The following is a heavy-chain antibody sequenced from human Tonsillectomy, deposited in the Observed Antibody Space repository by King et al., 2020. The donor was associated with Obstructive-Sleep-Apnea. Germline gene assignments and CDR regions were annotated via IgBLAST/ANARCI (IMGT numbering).Heavy chain of an antibody. D-gene: IGHD2-21*02. V-gene: IGHV4-31*03. CDR1: GGSISSGGYY. J-gene: IGHJ2*01. Sequence: QLQESGPGLVKPSQTLSLTCTVSGGSISSGGYYWSWIRQHPGKGLEWIGYINYSGSTDYNPSLKSRVTISVDTSKNQFSLKLSSVTAADTAVYYCARAVDLVVVTAPWYFDLWGRGTLVTVSS. CDR2: INYSGST. CDR3: ARAVDLVVVTAPWYFDL.